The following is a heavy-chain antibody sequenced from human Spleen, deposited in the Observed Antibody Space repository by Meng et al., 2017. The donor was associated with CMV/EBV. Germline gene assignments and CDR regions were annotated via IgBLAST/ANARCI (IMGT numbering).Heavy chain of an antibody. CDR3: ARHRGYSHYDAMDV. Sequence: KVSCKGSGHTFSNYWIAWVRQMPGKGLEWMGIIFPDDPETKYSPSFQGQVTISADKSISTAYLQWSSLRASDTAMYYCARHRGYSHYDAMDVWGQGTTVTVSS. CDR2: IFPDDPET. CDR1: GHTFSNYW. D-gene: IGHD1-1*01. J-gene: IGHJ6*02. V-gene: IGHV5-51*01.